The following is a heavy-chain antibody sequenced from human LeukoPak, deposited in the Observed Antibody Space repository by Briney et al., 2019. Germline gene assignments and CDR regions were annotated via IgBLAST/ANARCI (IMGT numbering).Heavy chain of an antibody. J-gene: IGHJ6*03. CDR2: INQDGTEK. CDR3: ARRTYYYDRSVSLFNFYYMDV. V-gene: IGHV3-7*01. D-gene: IGHD3-22*01. CDR1: RFTYTMYW. Sequence: GGSLRLSCAASRFTYTMYWMGWVRQAPGKGLEWVANINQDGTEKYFVDSVRGRFTISRDNAMNSLDLQMDSLRAEDTAVYYCARRTYYYDRSVSLFNFYYMDVWGKGTTVIVSS.